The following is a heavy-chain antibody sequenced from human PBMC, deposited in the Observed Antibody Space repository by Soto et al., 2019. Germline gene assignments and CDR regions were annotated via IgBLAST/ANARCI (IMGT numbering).Heavy chain of an antibody. J-gene: IGHJ6*02. D-gene: IGHD4-17*01. CDR1: GYSLTSYW. CDR3: ALTHESTVTTSYYSYCMVF. CDR2: IDPSDSYT. Sequence: GESLKISCKGSGYSLTSYWISWVRQMPGKGLEWMGRIDPSDSYTNYSPSFQGHVTISADKSISTAYLQWSSLKASDTAMYYCALTHESTVTTSYYSYCMVFWGQGTTVTVSS. V-gene: IGHV5-10-1*01.